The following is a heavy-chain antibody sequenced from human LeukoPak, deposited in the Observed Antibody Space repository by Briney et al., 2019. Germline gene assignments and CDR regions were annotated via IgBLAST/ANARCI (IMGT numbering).Heavy chain of an antibody. CDR1: GYTFTSYG. CDR3: ARDRLDGGNGWFDY. Sequence: GASVKVSCEASGYTFTSYGISWVRQAPGQGLEWMGWISAYNGNTNYAQKLQGRVTMTTDTSTSTAYMELRSLRSDDTAVYYCARDRLDGGNGWFDYWGQGTLVTVSS. D-gene: IGHD4-23*01. V-gene: IGHV1-18*01. CDR2: ISAYNGNT. J-gene: IGHJ4*02.